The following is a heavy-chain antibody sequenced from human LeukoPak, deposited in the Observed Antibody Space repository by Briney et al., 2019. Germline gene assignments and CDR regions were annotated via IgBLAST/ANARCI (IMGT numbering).Heavy chain of an antibody. CDR1: GFTFSSYA. CDR3: ARDQGGVVTPQYYGMDV. D-gene: IGHD3-3*01. V-gene: IGHV3-30-3*01. J-gene: IGHJ6*02. CDR2: ISYDGSNK. Sequence: PGRSLRLSCAASGFTFSSYAMHWVRQAPGKGLEWVAVISYDGSNKYYADSVKGRFTISRDNSKNTLYLQMNSLRAEDTAVYYCARDQGGVVTPQYYGMDVWGQGTTVTVSS.